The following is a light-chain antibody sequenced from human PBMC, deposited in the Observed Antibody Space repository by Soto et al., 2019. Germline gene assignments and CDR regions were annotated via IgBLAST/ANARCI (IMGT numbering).Light chain of an antibody. J-gene: IGKJ5*01. Sequence: EIVLTQSPGTLSVSPGDRVTLSCRASQSVSSNLAWYQQKPGQAPRLLIYGASSRATGIPDRFSGSGSGTDFTLTISRLEPEDFAVYYCQQYGSSQITFGQGTRLEIK. V-gene: IGKV3-20*01. CDR3: QQYGSSQIT. CDR2: GAS. CDR1: QSVSSN.